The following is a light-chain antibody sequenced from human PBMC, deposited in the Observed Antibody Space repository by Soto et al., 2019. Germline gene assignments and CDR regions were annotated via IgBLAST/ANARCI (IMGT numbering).Light chain of an antibody. J-gene: IGLJ3*02. V-gene: IGLV4-69*01. CDR3: QTWAPGIHWV. CDR1: SGHSAYG. CDR2: VNSDGSH. Sequence: QLVLTQSPSASASLGASVKLTCTLSSGHSAYGIAWHQQQPERGPRYLMKVNSDGSHSKGDGIPDRFSGSSSGAERYLTISSLQSEDEADYYCQTWAPGIHWVFGGGTKLTVL.